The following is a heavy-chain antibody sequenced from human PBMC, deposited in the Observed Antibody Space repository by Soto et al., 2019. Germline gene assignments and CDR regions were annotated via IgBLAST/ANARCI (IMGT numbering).Heavy chain of an antibody. CDR3: ARDPGYCGSTSCRGFDY. CDR2: ISAYNGNT. D-gene: IGHD2-2*01. V-gene: IGHV1-18*01. J-gene: IGHJ4*02. CDR1: GYTFTSYG. Sequence: ASVKVSCKASGYTFTSYGISWVRQAPGQGLEWMGWISAYNGNTNYAQKLQGRVTMTTDTSTSTAYMELRSLRSDDTAVYYCARDPGYCGSTSCRGFDYWGQGTLVTVSS.